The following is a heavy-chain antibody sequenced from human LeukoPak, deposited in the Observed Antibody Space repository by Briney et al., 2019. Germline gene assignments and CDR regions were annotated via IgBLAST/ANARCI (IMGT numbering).Heavy chain of an antibody. J-gene: IGHJ6*04. Sequence: GSSVTVSCKASGGTFGSYAISWVRQAPGQGLEWMGGIIPIFGTANYAQKFQGRVTITADESTSTAYMELSSLRSEDTAVYYCARPPPYSGYDYYGMDVWGKGTTVTVSS. CDR3: ARPPPYSGYDYYGMDV. V-gene: IGHV1-69*01. D-gene: IGHD1-26*01. CDR2: IIPIFGTA. CDR1: GGTFGSYA.